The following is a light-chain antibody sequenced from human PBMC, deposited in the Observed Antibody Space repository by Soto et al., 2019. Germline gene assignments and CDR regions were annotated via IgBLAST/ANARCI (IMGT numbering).Light chain of an antibody. Sequence: IVLTQSPGTLSLSPGERATLSCRASQSVTSDYLAWYQQKPGQPAKLLIYGASNRATAIADRFSGSGSATDFTLTISRVDPEDFAVYYCQQYGSSPYTFGQGTRVDI. CDR1: QSVTSDY. J-gene: IGKJ2*01. V-gene: IGKV3-20*01. CDR2: GAS. CDR3: QQYGSSPYT.